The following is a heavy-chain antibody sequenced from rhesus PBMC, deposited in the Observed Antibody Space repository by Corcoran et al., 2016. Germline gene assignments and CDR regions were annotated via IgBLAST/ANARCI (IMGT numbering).Heavy chain of an antibody. V-gene: IGHV4-160*01. CDR1: GGSISTNY. CDR2: IYGSGGST. CDR3: ARRGYYSGSYYWGGLDS. D-gene: IGHD3-16*01. J-gene: IGHJ6*01. Sequence: QVQLQESGPGLVKPSETLSLTCAVSGGSISTNYWSWIRPPPGKGLEGIGRIYGSGGSTDYNPSLKSPVTISTDTSKNQFSLKLSSVTAADTAVYYCARRGYYSGSYYWGGLDSWGQGVVVTVSS.